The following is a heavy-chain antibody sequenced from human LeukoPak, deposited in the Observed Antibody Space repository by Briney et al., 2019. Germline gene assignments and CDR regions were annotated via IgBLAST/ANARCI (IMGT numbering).Heavy chain of an antibody. V-gene: IGHV3-48*01. CDR3: ARDGFWLPEPKGSDY. CDR2: ISSSSNTI. CDR1: GFTFSSYS. Sequence: GGSLRLSCAASGFTFSSYSMNWVRQAPGKGLEWVSYISSSSNTIYYADSVKGRFTISRDNAKNSLYLQMNSLRAEDTAVYYCARDGFWLPEPKGSDYWGQGTLVTVSS. D-gene: IGHD1-14*01. J-gene: IGHJ4*02.